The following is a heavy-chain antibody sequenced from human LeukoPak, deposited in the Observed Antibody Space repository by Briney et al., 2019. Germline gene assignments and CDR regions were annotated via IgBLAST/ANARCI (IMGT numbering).Heavy chain of an antibody. CDR2: ISSSGTYT. CDR3: ARWAQYQLLYSFNYGMDV. CDR1: GLTFNSYD. Sequence: PGGSLRLSCAASGLTFNSYDMNWVRQAPGKGLEWVSSISSSGTYTFYADSVKGRFSISRDNAKDSLYLQMSSLRAEDTAIYYCARWAQYQLLYSFNYGMDVWGQGTAVTVSS. V-gene: IGHV3-21*01. J-gene: IGHJ6*02. D-gene: IGHD2-2*02.